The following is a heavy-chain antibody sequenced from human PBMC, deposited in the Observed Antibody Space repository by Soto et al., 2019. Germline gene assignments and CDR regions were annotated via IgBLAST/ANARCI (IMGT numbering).Heavy chain of an antibody. CDR2: IYNDGTYS. J-gene: IGHJ4*02. V-gene: IGHV3-74*01. CDR1: GFIFKMYW. D-gene: IGHD3-10*01. CDR3: TRGPRPISTGTGAY. Sequence: GGSLRLSCAASGFIFKMYWMHWVRQSPGKGLVWISRIYNDGTYSDYADSVRGRFTISRDNVNDTLYLQMNNLRAEDSGLYYFTRGPRPISTGTGAYWGQGTQVTV.